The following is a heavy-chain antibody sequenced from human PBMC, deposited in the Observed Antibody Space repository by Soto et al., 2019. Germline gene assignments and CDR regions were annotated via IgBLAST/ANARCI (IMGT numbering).Heavy chain of an antibody. CDR2: IYWDDDK. Sequence: QITLRESGPTLVKPTQTLTLTCTFSGFSVSTRGEGVGWIRQPPGKALEWLALIYWDDDKRHSPSLKTRLTITKDTSENQVVLTMTNMDPVDTATYYCARTLYYDAGGVAHYLFDSWGQGTLGTVS. CDR1: GFSVSTRGEG. D-gene: IGHD3-16*01. V-gene: IGHV2-5*02. J-gene: IGHJ4*02. CDR3: ARTLYYDAGGVAHYLFDS.